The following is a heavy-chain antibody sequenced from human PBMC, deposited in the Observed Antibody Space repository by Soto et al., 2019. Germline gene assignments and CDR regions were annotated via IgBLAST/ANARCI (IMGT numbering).Heavy chain of an antibody. J-gene: IGHJ4*02. CDR3: ARGGVDVVAPSAFDY. V-gene: IGHV1-69*01. CDR2: IIPIIGTA. Sequence: QVQLVQSGAEVKKPGSSVKVSCKASGGTFNNYAISWVRQAPGQGLEWMGGIIPIIGTADYAHKFQGRLAISADESTGTTFMDLSSLRSEDTALYYCARGGVDVVAPSAFDYWGQGTLVTVSS. CDR1: GGTFNNYA. D-gene: IGHD5-12*01.